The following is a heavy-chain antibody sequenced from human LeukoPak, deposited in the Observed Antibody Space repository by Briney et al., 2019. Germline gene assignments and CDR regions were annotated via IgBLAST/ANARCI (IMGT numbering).Heavy chain of an antibody. CDR1: GGTFSSYA. CDR3: ARDIQHSIAAAGAFDI. V-gene: IGHV1-69*13. J-gene: IGHJ3*02. Sequence: SVKVSCKASGGTFSSYAISWVRQAPGQGLEWMGGIIPIFGTANYAQKFQGRVTITADESTSTAYMELSSLRSEDTAVYYCARDIQHSIAAAGAFDIWGQGTMVTVSS. CDR2: IIPIFGTA. D-gene: IGHD6-13*01.